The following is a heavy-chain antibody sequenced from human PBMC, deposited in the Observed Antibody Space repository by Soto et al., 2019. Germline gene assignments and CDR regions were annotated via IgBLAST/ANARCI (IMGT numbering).Heavy chain of an antibody. V-gene: IGHV3-21*01. Sequence: PGGSLRLSCAASGFTFSSYSMNWVRQAPGKGLEWVSSISSSSSYIYYADSVKGRFTISRDNAKNSLYLQMNSLRAEDTAVYYCARGSWYGNPNAFAIWGQGTMVTVSS. D-gene: IGHD6-13*01. CDR3: ARGSWYGNPNAFAI. J-gene: IGHJ3*02. CDR1: GFTFSSYS. CDR2: ISSSSSYI.